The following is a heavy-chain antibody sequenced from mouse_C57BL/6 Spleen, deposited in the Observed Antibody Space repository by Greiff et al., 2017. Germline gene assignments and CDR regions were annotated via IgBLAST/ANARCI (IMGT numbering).Heavy chain of an antibody. V-gene: IGHV7-3*01. D-gene: IGHD2-3*01. J-gene: IGHJ4*01. CDR1: GFTFTDYY. CDR2: IRNKANGYTT. CDR3: ARYKPDGYYVYYYAMDY. Sequence: EVHLVESGGGLVQPGGSLSLSCAASGFTFTDYYMSWVRQPPGKALEWLGFIRNKANGYTTEYSASVKGRFTISRDNSQSILYLQMNALRAEDSATYYCARYKPDGYYVYYYAMDYWGQGTSVTVSS.